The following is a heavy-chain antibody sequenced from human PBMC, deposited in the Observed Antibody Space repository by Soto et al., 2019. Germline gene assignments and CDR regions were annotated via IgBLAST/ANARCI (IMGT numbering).Heavy chain of an antibody. D-gene: IGHD3-10*01. CDR2: ISGSGDST. J-gene: IGHJ4*02. CDR1: GFTFSNYA. CDR3: AKDSRATMVRGVIIPPGY. Sequence: EVLLLESGGGLVQPGGSLRLSCAASGFTFSNYAMSWVRQAPGKGLEWVSAISGSGDSTYYADSVKGRFTISRDNSKNTLYLPMNGLSAEDTAIYYCAKDSRATMVRGVIIPPGYWGQGTLVTVSS. V-gene: IGHV3-23*01.